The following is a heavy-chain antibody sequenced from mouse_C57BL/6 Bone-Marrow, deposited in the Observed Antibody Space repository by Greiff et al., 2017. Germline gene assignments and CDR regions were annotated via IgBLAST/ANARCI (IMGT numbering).Heavy chain of an antibody. CDR2: IYPGNSDT. V-gene: IGHV1-5*01. Sequence: EVQRVESGTVLARPGASVKMSCKTSGYTFTSYWMHWVKQRPGPGLEWIGAIYPGNSDTSYNQKFKGKAKLTAVTSASTAYMELSSLTKEDSAVYDCTRITTVVNWDFDVGGTGTTGTVSS. D-gene: IGHD1-1*01. CDR3: TRITTVVNWDFDV. J-gene: IGHJ1*03. CDR1: GYTFTSYW.